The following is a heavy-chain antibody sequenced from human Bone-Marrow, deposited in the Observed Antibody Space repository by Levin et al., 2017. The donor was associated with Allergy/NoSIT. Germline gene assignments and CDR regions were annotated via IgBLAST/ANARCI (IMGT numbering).Heavy chain of an antibody. J-gene: IGHJ6*03. D-gene: IGHD5-12*01. Sequence: GGSLRLSCKGSGYSFTSYWISWVRQMPGKGLEWMGRIDPSDSYTNYSPSFQGHVTISADKSISTAYLQWSSLKASDTAMYYCARHPQKDIVATWPSYYYMDVWGKGTTVTVSS. CDR3: ARHPQKDIVATWPSYYYMDV. CDR2: IDPSDSYT. V-gene: IGHV5-10-1*01. CDR1: GYSFTSYW.